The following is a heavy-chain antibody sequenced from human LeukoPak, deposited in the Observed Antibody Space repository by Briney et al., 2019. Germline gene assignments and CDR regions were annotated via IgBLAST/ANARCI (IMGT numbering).Heavy chain of an antibody. V-gene: IGHV4-59*08. CDR1: GASIRSYY. CDR3: ARSYDTNNRQRFDY. D-gene: IGHD3-10*01. J-gene: IGHJ4*02. CDR2: MYYTESP. Sequence: SETLSLTCTVSGASIRSYYWSWVRQPPGKGLEWIAYMYYTESPNYNPSLKSRVSMSGDSSRNQFSLKLNSVTAADTAVYYCARSYDTNNRQRFDYWGQGILVTVSP.